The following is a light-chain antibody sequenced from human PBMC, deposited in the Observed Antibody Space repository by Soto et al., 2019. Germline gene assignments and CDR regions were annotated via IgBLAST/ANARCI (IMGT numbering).Light chain of an antibody. CDR3: QQSHSTPLT. Sequence: DIQMTQSPSSLAASVGDRVTITCRAIQSISSYLNWYQQKPGKAPKVLISGASSLQSGVPLRFSGSGSRTDFTLTISSLQSEDFASYYCQQSHSTPLTFGGGTKVEIK. CDR2: GAS. V-gene: IGKV1-39*01. J-gene: IGKJ4*01. CDR1: QSISSY.